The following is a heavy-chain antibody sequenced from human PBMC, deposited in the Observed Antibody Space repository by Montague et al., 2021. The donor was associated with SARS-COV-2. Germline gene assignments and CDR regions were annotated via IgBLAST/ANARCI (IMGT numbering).Heavy chain of an antibody. Sequence: SETLSLTCSVSGEPISGFFWNWIRQPAGKGLEWIGRIDTSGNTKYISSLKSRVTISVDTSKNQFSLKLSSVTAADTAVYYCARRIDYYGIDVWGQGTTVTVSS. V-gene: IGHV4-4*07. J-gene: IGHJ6*02. CDR2: IDTSGNT. CDR1: GEPISGFF. D-gene: IGHD1-26*01. CDR3: ARRIDYYGIDV.